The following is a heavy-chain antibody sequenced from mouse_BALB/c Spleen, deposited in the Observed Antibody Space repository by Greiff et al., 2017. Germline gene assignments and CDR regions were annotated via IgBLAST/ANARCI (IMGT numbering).Heavy chain of an antibody. CDR2: IYPGDGDT. Sequence: VQLQQSGAELARPGASVKLSCKASGYTFTSYWMQWVKQRPGQGLEWIGAIYPGDGDTRYTQKFKGKATLTADKSSSTAYMQLSSLASEDSAVYYCARENLYYFDYWGQGTTLTVSS. J-gene: IGHJ2*01. CDR3: ARENLYYFDY. V-gene: IGHV1-87*01. CDR1: GYTFTSYW.